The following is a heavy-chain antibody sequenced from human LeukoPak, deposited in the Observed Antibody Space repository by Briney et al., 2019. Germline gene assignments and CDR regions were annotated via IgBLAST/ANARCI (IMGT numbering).Heavy chain of an antibody. CDR3: AREKSTDIVVVVAATWDNWFDP. Sequence: GSLRLSCAASGFTFSSYWMTWVRQPPGKGLEWIGEINHSGSTNYNPSLKSRVIILLDTSKNQFSLNLSSVTAADTAVYYCAREKSTDIVVVVAATWDNWFDPWGQGTLVTVSS. CDR1: GFTFSSYW. J-gene: IGHJ5*02. CDR2: INHSGST. V-gene: IGHV4-34*01. D-gene: IGHD2-15*01.